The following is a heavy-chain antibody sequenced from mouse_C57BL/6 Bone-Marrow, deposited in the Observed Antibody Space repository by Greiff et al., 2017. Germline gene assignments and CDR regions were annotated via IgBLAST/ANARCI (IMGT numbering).Heavy chain of an antibody. J-gene: IGHJ2*01. CDR3: SRESEYYGSSYADY. D-gene: IGHD1-1*01. CDR2: IHPNSGST. Sequence: VQLQQPGAELVKPGASVKLSCKASGYTFTSYWMHWVKQRPGQGLEWIGMIHPNSGSTHYNEKFKSKATLTVNKSSSSAYMQLSSRTSEDSAVYYGSRESEYYGSSYADYWGQGTTLTVAS. CDR1: GYTFTSYW. V-gene: IGHV1-64*01.